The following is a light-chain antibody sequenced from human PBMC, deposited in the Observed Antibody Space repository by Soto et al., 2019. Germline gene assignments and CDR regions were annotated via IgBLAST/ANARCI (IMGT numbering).Light chain of an antibody. CDR1: SGDVGAYDR. CDR2: DVT. Sequence: QSALTQPRSVSGSPGQSVTISCTGTSGDVGAYDRVSWYQHHPTKAPKLIIYDVTNRPSGVPYRFSGSKSGSTASLTISGLQAEDEADYYCCSYAGSYTFYVFGTGTKLTVL. J-gene: IGLJ1*01. CDR3: CSYAGSYTFYV. V-gene: IGLV2-11*01.